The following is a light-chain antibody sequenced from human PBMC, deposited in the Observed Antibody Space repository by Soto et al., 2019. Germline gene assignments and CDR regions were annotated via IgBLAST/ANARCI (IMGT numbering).Light chain of an antibody. CDR3: QQYGSSPPWT. J-gene: IGKJ1*01. CDR1: QSVSSSY. V-gene: IGKV3-20*01. Sequence: EIVLTQSPGTLSLSPGERATLSCRASQSVSSSYLAWYQQKPGQAPRLLIYGASSRATGIPDRFSGSGSGTDFTLTISRLEPEEFAVYYCQQYGSSPPWTVGQGNKVDSK. CDR2: GAS.